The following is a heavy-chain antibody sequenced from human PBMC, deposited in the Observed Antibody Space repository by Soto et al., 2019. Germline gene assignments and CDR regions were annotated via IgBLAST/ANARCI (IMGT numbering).Heavy chain of an antibody. J-gene: IGHJ5*01. V-gene: IGHV3-23*01. CDR1: GFTFSSYP. Sequence: EVQLLESGGGLVQPGGSLRLSCAASGFTFSSYPMSWVRQAPGKGLEWVSAISGSGGSTYYADSGKGRFTISRDNSKNTLYLQMNSLRAEDTAVYYCARGAGSAWTVFESWGQGPLVTVSS. D-gene: IGHD2-15*01. CDR3: ARGAGSAWTVFES. CDR2: ISGSGGST.